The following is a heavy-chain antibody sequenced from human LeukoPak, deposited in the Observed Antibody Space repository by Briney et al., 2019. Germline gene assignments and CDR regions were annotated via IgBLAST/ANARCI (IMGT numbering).Heavy chain of an antibody. J-gene: IGHJ4*02. D-gene: IGHD5-24*01. CDR1: GFTFSSYG. Sequence: PGGSLRLSCAASGFTFSSYGMHWVRQAPGKGLEWVAFISYDGSNKYYADSVKGRFTISRDNSKNTLYLQMNSLRAEDTAVYYCAKDETRDGNNLGATDYWGQGTLVTVSS. CDR3: AKDETRDGNNLGATDY. V-gene: IGHV3-30*18. CDR2: ISYDGSNK.